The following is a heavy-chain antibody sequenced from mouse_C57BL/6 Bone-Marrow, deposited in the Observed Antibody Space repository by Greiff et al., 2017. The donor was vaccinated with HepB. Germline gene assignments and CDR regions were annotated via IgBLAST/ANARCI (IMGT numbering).Heavy chain of an antibody. D-gene: IGHD2-3*01. Sequence: QVQLQQPGAELVRPGTSVKLSCKASGYSFTSYWMHWVKQRPGQGLEWIGVIDPSDSYTNYNQKFKGKATLTVDTSSSTAYMQLSSLTSEDSAVYYCAREGTDGYFWFAYWGQGTLVTVSA. CDR3: AREGTDGYFWFAY. V-gene: IGHV1-59*01. CDR2: IDPSDSYT. CDR1: GYSFTSYW. J-gene: IGHJ3*01.